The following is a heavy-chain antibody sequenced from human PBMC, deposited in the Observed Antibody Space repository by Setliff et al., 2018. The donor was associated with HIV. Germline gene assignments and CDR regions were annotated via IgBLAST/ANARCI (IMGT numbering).Heavy chain of an antibody. Sequence: PSETLSLTCAVSASSISSDYCWGWIRQPPGKGLEWIGSTHHSGSTYYNPSLKSRVTISVDTSKKQFSLNLASVTAADTAVYYCARDRMPMASWVPDKWGQGTLVTVSS. CDR3: ARDRMPMASWVPDK. V-gene: IGHV4-38-2*02. J-gene: IGHJ4*02. D-gene: IGHD2-2*01. CDR2: THHSGST. CDR1: ASSISSDYC.